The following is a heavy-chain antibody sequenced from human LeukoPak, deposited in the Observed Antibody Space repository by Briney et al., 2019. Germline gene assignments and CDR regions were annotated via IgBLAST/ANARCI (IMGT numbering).Heavy chain of an antibody. CDR3: AKELGVGATRDY. CDR2: ISGSGGST. CDR1: GFTFGDYA. J-gene: IGHJ4*02. V-gene: IGHV3-23*01. Sequence: GRSLRLSCTASGFTFGDYAMSWFRQAPGKGLEWVSGISGSGGSTYYADSVKGRFTIPRDNSKNTLYLQMNSLRAEDTAVYYCAKELGVGATRDYWGQGTLVTVSS. D-gene: IGHD1-26*01.